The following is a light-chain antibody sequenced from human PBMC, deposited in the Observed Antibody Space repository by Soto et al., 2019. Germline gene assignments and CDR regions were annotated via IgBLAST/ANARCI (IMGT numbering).Light chain of an antibody. CDR2: AAS. CDR1: QGCSSY. J-gene: IGKJ1*01. Sequence: AIRMTQSPCSLSASTGDTVTITYRASQGCSSYVAGYQQKPGKAPKLLIYAASTLQSGVPSRVSGSGSGTDVTLTISCLQSEDFATYYCQQYYSYPWTFGQGTKVDIK. CDR3: QQYYSYPWT. V-gene: IGKV1-8*01.